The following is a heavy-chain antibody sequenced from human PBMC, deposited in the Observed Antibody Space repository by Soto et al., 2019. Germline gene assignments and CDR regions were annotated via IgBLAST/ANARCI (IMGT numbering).Heavy chain of an antibody. CDR1: GFTFSSYA. V-gene: IGHV3-30-3*01. CDR3: ARDLASTLYSYGPKIYYYYGMDV. J-gene: IGHJ6*02. CDR2: ISYDGSNK. Sequence: QMQLVESGGGVVQPGRSLRLSCAASGFTFSSYAMHWVRQAPGKGLEWVAVISYDGSNKYYADSVKGRFTISRDNSKNTLYMQMNSLRAEDTAVYYCARDLASTLYSYGPKIYYYYGMDVWGQGTTVTVSS. D-gene: IGHD5-18*01.